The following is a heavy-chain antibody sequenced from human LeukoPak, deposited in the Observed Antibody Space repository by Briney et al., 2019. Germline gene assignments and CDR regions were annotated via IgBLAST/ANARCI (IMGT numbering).Heavy chain of an antibody. J-gene: IGHJ3*02. V-gene: IGHV4-59*01. Sequence: SETLSLTCTVSGGFISSYYWSWIRQPPGKGLEWIGCIYYSGSTNYNPSLKSRVTISVDTSKNQFSLKLSSVTAADTAVYYCXRCYYXXXXAFDIWGQGTTVTVSS. D-gene: IGHD3-22*01. CDR1: GGFISSYY. CDR3: XRCYYXXXXAFDI. CDR2: IYYSGST.